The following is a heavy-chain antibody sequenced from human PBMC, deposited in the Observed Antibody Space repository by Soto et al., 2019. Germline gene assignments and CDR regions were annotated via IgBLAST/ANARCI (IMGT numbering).Heavy chain of an antibody. V-gene: IGHV1-46*04. Sequence: ASVKVSCKASGYTFTSYYMHWVRQAPGQGLEWMGIINPSGGSTSYNPSLKTRLSITKDTSKNQVVLTMTNMDSVDTATYFCAYRHSMAASNWFDPWGQGTLVTVSS. CDR2: INPSGGST. J-gene: IGHJ5*02. CDR1: GYTFTSYY. D-gene: IGHD5-18*01. CDR3: AYRHSMAASNWFDP.